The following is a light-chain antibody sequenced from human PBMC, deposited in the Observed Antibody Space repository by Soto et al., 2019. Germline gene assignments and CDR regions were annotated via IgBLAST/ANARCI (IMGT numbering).Light chain of an antibody. CDR2: GAS. CDR3: QQYGSSPRT. J-gene: IGKJ1*01. V-gene: IGKV3-20*01. CDR1: QSVSSSY. Sequence: EIGLTQSPCTLSLYPGERATLSCRASQSVSSSYLAWYQQKPGQAPRLLIYGASSRATGIPDRSSGSGSGTDFTLTISRLEPEDFAVYYCQQYGSSPRTFCQGTKVDI.